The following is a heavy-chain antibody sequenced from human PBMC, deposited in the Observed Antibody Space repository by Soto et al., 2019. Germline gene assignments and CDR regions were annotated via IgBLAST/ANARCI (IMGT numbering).Heavy chain of an antibody. J-gene: IGHJ4*02. D-gene: IGHD3-22*01. Sequence: QVQVVESGGGVVQPGRSLGLACAASGFSVSNYGMHWVRQAPGKGLEWVAAMLYGGDNKYYADSVKGRFSISKDNSKNTLYLQMNSLGAEDTAVYYCARGVHTSNYDSSGFDFWGQGTLVTVSS. CDR1: GFSVSNYG. V-gene: IGHV3-30*03. CDR3: ARGVHTSNYDSSGFDF. CDR2: MLYGGDNK.